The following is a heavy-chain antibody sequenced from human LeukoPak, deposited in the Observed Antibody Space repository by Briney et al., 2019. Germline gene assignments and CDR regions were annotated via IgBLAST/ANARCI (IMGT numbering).Heavy chain of an antibody. Sequence: PGGSLRLSCAASGFTFSIYAMTWFRQAPGKGLEFISSLMGSGDNTKYADSVRGRFTISRDNSKNTVYLQMNSLRVEDTAVYYSASCRIPYYYMDVWGKGTTVTVSS. CDR3: ASCRIPYYYMDV. J-gene: IGHJ6*03. V-gene: IGHV3-23*01. CDR1: GFTFSIYA. D-gene: IGHD2-15*01. CDR2: LMGSGDNT.